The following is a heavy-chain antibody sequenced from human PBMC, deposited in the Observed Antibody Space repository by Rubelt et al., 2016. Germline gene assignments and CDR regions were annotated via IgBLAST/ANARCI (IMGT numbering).Heavy chain of an antibody. CDR1: GYTFTSYA. Sequence: QIQLVQSGAEVKKPGASVKVSCKASGYTFTSYAISWVRQAPGQGLEWMGWIKAGNGNTKYSQKFQGRVTITRDTSANTAYMELSSLRSEDTAVYYCASYYPYYFDYWGQGTLVTVSA. J-gene: IGHJ4*02. D-gene: IGHD3-10*01. CDR3: ASYYPYYFDY. CDR2: IKAGNGNT. V-gene: IGHV1-18*01.